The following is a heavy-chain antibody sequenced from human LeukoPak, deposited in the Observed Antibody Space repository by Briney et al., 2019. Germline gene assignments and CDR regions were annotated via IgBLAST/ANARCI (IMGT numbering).Heavy chain of an antibody. CDR3: AILAAAQTGDS. V-gene: IGHV1-18*01. D-gene: IGHD6-13*01. CDR1: DSTFRSYG. J-gene: IGHJ4*02. Sequence: ASVKVSCKASDSTFRSYGFSWVRQATGQGLEWMGWISVYDGSTKYSQKFQGRVTMTTDTFTNTAYMELTSLRSDDTATYYCAILAAAQTGDSWGQGTLVSVSS. CDR2: ISVYDGST.